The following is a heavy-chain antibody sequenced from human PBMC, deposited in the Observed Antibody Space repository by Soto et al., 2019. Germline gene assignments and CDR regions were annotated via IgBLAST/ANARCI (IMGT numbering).Heavy chain of an antibody. V-gene: IGHV4-59*08. J-gene: IGHJ3*02. CDR3: ARQVRVAGAFVI. CDR1: GGSISSYY. CDR2: IYYSGST. Sequence: SETLSLTCTVSGGSISSYYWSWIRQPPGKGLEWIGYIYYSGSTNYNPSLKSRVTISVDTSKNQFSLKLSSVTAADTAVYYCARQVRVAGAFVIWGQGTMVTVS. D-gene: IGHD6-19*01.